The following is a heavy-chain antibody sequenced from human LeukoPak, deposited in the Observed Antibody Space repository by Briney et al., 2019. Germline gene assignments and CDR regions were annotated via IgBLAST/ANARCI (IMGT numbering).Heavy chain of an antibody. CDR2: IYYSGST. CDR1: SGSISSSSYY. J-gene: IGHJ5*02. D-gene: IGHD3-10*01. CDR3: ARRYYGSGTFDP. Sequence: SETLSLTCTVSSGSISSSSYYWGWVRQPPGKGLEWIGSIYYSGSTYYNPSLKSRVTISVDTSKNQFSLKLSSVTAADTAVYYCARRYYGSGTFDPWGQGTLVTVSS. V-gene: IGHV4-39*01.